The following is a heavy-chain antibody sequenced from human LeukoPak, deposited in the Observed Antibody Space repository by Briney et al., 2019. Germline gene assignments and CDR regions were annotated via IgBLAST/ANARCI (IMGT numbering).Heavy chain of an antibody. J-gene: IGHJ4*02. Sequence: PSETLSLTCTVSGGSISTSNYYWGWLRQPPGKGLEWIGSIYHSGSTYYNLSLKSRVTISGDTSRNQFSLKLRSVTAADTAVYYCARLGFGSGSVDWGQGTLVIVSS. V-gene: IGHV4-39*01. CDR3: ARLGFGSGSVD. D-gene: IGHD2-8*02. CDR2: IYHSGST. CDR1: GGSISTSNYY.